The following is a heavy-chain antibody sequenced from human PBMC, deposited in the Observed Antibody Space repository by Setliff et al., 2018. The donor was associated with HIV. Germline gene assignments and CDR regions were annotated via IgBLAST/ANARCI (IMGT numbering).Heavy chain of an antibody. CDR3: ARGAFFDYSRPGFVDY. J-gene: IGHJ4*02. CDR1: GGSISSGDYY. Sequence: KTSETLSLTCTVSGGSISSGDYYWTWIRQHPGKGLEWLGYIYYSGNTYYNPSLKGRVTISVDTSNNQLSLKLGSVTAADTAVYYCARGAFFDYSRPGFVDYWGQGTLVTVSS. D-gene: IGHD4-4*01. CDR2: IYYSGNT. V-gene: IGHV4-31*03.